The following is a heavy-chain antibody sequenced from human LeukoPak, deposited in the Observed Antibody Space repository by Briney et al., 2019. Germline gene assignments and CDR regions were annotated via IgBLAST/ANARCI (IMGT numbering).Heavy chain of an antibody. CDR2: ISTDARTI. J-gene: IGHJ4*02. CDR3: VRGQATAWGLDY. D-gene: IGHD6-13*01. CDR1: GFAFSSNW. V-gene: IGHV3-74*01. Sequence: PGGALRLSCAASGFAFSSNWMHWVRQAPGEGLVWVSHISTDARTITYAAFVKGRFTISRDNAKNTLYLQMNSLRAGDTALYYCVRGQATAWGLDYWGQGTLVTVSS.